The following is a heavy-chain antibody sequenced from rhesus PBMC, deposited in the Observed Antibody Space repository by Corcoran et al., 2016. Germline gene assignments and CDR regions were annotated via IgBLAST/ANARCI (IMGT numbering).Heavy chain of an antibody. V-gene: IGHV4-160*01. Sequence: QVQLQESGPGLVKPSETLSLTCAVSGGSISSNYWSWIRHPPGKGLEWIGRIYGSGGSTEYNPSLKSRVTISIDTPKNQFSLKLSSVTAADTAVYYCARLNSGSWKSQFDYWGQGVLVTVSS. J-gene: IGHJ4*01. CDR2: IYGSGGST. CDR3: ARLNSGSWKSQFDY. CDR1: GGSISSNY. D-gene: IGHD6-25*01.